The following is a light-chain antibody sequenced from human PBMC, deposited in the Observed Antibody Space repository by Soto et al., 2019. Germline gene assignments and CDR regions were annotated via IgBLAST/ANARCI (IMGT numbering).Light chain of an antibody. V-gene: IGLV3-21*01. CDR3: QVWDISSGHVV. Sequence: SYELTQPPSVSVAPGKTASVACGGSNIGSKSVHWYQKKSGQAPVLVMYYGSDRPSGIPERFSGSNSGNTATLTISRVEDGDEDDYYCQVWDISSGHVVFGGGTKVTVL. CDR2: YGS. CDR1: NIGSKS. J-gene: IGLJ3*02.